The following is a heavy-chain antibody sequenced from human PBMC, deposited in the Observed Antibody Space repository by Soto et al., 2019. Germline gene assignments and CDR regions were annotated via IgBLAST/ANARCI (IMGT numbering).Heavy chain of an antibody. CDR3: AKTRTGTASDWFDP. V-gene: IGHV3-23*01. CDR2: ISATGGFT. J-gene: IGHJ5*02. Sequence: GGSLRLSCAASRFTFSDYAMNWVRQAPGKGLEWVSAISATGGFTHYADSVRGRFTISRDNSNNTLYLQMNSLRAEDTAIYYWAKTRTGTASDWFDPRGQGTLVTVSS. D-gene: IGHD1-7*01. CDR1: RFTFSDYA.